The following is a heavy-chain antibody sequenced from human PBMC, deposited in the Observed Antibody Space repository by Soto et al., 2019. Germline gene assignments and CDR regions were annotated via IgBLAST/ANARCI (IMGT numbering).Heavy chain of an antibody. D-gene: IGHD2-21*01. V-gene: IGHV3-73*02. CDR3: SRRLDWTATAPLDY. CDR1: GFTFTDSA. CDR2: IRNKINTYAT. J-gene: IGHJ4*02. Sequence: EVQLVESGGGLVQPGGSLKLSCAASGFTFTDSAIHWFRQASGKGPEWVGRIRNKINTYATAYAASVKGRFTISRDDATATTYPQMNSLTTADTAVYYSSRRLDWTATAPLDYCGQGTLVTVAS.